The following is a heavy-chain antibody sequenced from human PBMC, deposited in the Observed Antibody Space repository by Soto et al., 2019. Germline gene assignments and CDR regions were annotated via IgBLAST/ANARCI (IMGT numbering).Heavy chain of an antibody. CDR1: GFTFSSYG. J-gene: IGHJ4*02. V-gene: IGHV3-48*02. CDR2: ISSSTFSI. CDR3: ARARRGSAVIGHFDY. D-gene: IGHD3-22*01. Sequence: PGWSLRLSFAASGFTFSSYGMTWVRQAPGKGLEWISYISSSTFSIYYADSVKGRFSVSRDNAKNSLFLQMNSLRDEDTAVYYCARARRGSAVIGHFDYWGQGTLVTVSS.